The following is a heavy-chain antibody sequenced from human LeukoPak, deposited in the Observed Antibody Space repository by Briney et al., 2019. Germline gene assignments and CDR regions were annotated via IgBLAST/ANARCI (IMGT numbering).Heavy chain of an antibody. V-gene: IGHV4-34*01. Sequence: SETLSLTCAVYGGSFSGYYWSWIRQPPGKGLEWIGSIYYSGSTYYNPSLKSRVTISVDTSKNQFSLKLSSVTAADTAVYYCARVLIAVAGRNAFDIWGQGTMVIVSS. CDR1: GGSFSGYY. J-gene: IGHJ3*02. CDR2: IYYSGST. CDR3: ARVLIAVAGRNAFDI. D-gene: IGHD6-19*01.